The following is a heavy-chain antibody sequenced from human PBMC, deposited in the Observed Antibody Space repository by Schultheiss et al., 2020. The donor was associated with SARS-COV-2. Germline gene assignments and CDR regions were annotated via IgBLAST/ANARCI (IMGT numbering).Heavy chain of an antibody. V-gene: IGHV4-59*01. D-gene: IGHD6-19*01. J-gene: IGHJ4*02. Sequence: SQTHSLTCTFSGGSISSYYWSWIRQPPGKGLEWIGYIYYSGSTNYNPSLKSRVTISVDTSKNQFSLKLSSVTAADTAVYYCAREGSSGLAFDYWGQGTLVTVSS. CDR2: IYYSGST. CDR1: GGSISSYY. CDR3: AREGSSGLAFDY.